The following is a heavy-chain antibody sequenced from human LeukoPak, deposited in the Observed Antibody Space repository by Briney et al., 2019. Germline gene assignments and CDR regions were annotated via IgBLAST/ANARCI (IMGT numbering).Heavy chain of an antibody. CDR1: GYTFTVYY. V-gene: IGHV1-2*02. J-gene: IGHJ6*02. CDR3: ARSSGWDDYGGYYYGMDV. CDR2: INPNSGGT. D-gene: IGHD4-17*01. Sequence: EASVTVSCTASGYTFTVYYMHWVRQAPGQGLEWMGWINPNSGGTNYAQKFQGRVTMTRDTSISTAYMELSRLRSDDTAVYYCARSSGWDDYGGYYYGMDVWGQGTTVTVSS.